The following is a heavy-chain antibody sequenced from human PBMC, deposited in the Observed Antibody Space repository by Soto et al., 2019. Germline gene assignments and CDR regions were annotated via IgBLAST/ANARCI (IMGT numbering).Heavy chain of an antibody. CDR1: GYTFTSYG. CDR3: ARGAQAADYYYYMDV. J-gene: IGHJ6*03. Sequence: ASVKVSCKASGYTFTSYGISWVRQAPGQGLEWMGWISAYNGNTNYAQKLQGRVTMTTDTSTSTAYMELRSLRSDDTAVYYCARGAQAADYYYYMDVWGKGTRVTVSS. V-gene: IGHV1-18*01. CDR2: ISAYNGNT.